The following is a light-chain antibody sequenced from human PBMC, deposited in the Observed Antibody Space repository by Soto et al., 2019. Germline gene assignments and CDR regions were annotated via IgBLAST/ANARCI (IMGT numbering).Light chain of an antibody. V-gene: IGKV3-15*01. J-gene: IGKJ1*01. CDR2: GAT. Sequence: EVVVTQSPDTLSVSPGESATLFCRTSQDVTTNLAWYQQRPCQAPRLLISGATTRATGVSARFSGRGSGTEFTLTISSLQSEDLAVYFCQQYRWWPPRTFGQGTRVEIK. CDR3: QQYRWWPPRT. CDR1: QDVTTN.